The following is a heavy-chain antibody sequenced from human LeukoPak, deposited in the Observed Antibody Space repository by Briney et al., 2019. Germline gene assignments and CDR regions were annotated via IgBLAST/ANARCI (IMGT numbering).Heavy chain of an antibody. Sequence: GGSLRLSCATSGFTFSTYAMHWVRQAPGKGLEWVAVISYDGSNKYYADSVKGRFTISRDNSKNTLYLQMNSLRTEDTAVYYCARATVVVIINWFDPWGQGTLVTVSS. CDR1: GFTFSTYA. CDR2: ISYDGSNK. J-gene: IGHJ5*02. V-gene: IGHV3-30-3*01. CDR3: ARATVVVIINWFDP. D-gene: IGHD3-22*01.